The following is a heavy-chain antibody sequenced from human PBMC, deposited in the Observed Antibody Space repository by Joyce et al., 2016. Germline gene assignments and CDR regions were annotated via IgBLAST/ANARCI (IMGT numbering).Heavy chain of an antibody. CDR1: GCTFAGYD. V-gene: IGHV3-21*02. CDR2: ITSGSSYI. J-gene: IGHJ3*02. Sequence: EVQLVESGGGLVKPGGSLRLSCAASGCTFAGYDMSWVRQAPGKGLEWVSYITSGSSYIYNADSVKGRFTVSRDNAKNSLYLQMNSLRSEDTAVYYCAREELHRTAFDIWGQGTMVTVSS. D-gene: IGHD2-15*01. CDR3: AREELHRTAFDI.